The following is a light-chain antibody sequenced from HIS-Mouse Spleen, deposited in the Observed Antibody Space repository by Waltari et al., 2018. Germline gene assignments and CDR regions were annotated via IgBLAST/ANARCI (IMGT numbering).Light chain of an antibody. CDR2: LDS. J-gene: IGLJ2*01. V-gene: IGLV3-1*01. CDR3: QAWDSSTVV. CDR1: KLGNKY. Sequence: SYELTHPPSVSVSPGQTASITCSGDKLGNKYAYWYQQKPGQSPVLVIYLDSKRPSGIPERFSGSNSGNTATLTISGTQAMDEADYYCQAWDSSTVVFGGGTKLTVL.